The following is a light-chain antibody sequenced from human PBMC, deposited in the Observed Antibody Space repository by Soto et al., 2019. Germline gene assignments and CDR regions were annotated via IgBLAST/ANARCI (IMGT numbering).Light chain of an antibody. CDR3: QQYNSYSLT. V-gene: IGKV1-5*03. CDR2: KAS. CDR1: QSISSW. Sequence: DIQMTQSPSTLSASVGDRVTITCXASQSISSWLAWYQQKPGKAPKLLIYKASSLESGVPSRFSGSGSGTEFTLTISSLQPDDFATYYCQQYNSYSLTFGGGTKVEIK. J-gene: IGKJ4*01.